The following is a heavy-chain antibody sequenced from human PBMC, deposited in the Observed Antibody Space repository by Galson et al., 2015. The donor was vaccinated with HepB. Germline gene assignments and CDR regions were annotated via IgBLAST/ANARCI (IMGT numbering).Heavy chain of an antibody. CDR3: ARGRGYSYGPEDVGY. J-gene: IGHJ4*02. CDR1: GFTFSSYG. D-gene: IGHD5-18*01. V-gene: IGHV3-33*08. Sequence: SLRLSCAASGFTFSSYGMHWVRQAPGKGLEWVAVIWYDGSNKYYADSVKGRFTISRDNSKNTLYLQMNSLRAEDTAVYYCARGRGYSYGPEDVGYWGQGTLVTVSS. CDR2: IWYDGSNK.